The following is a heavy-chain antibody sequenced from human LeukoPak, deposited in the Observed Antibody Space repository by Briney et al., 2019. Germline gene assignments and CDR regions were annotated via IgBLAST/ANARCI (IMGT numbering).Heavy chain of an antibody. V-gene: IGHV4-39*07. D-gene: IGHD3-22*01. J-gene: IGHJ3*02. CDR3: ARVGLYYYDRGAFDI. CDR1: GDSISGSSSY. Sequence: PSETLSLTCSVSGDSISGSSSYWGWIRQPPGKGLEWIGSIYHSGSTYYNPSLKSRVTISVDTSKNQFSLKLSSVTAADTAVYYCARVGLYYYDRGAFDIWGQGTMVTVSS. CDR2: IYHSGST.